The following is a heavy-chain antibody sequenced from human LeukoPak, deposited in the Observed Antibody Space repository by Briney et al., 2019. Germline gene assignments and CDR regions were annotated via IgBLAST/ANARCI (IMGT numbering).Heavy chain of an antibody. Sequence: SVKVSCKASGGTFSSYAISWVRQAPGQGLEWMGGIIPIFGTANYAQKFQGRVTITADESTSTAYMGLSSLRSEDTAVYYCARGSYYDQGYYYYYGMDVWGQGTTVTVSS. CDR1: GGTFSSYA. CDR3: ARGSYYDQGYYYYYGMDV. J-gene: IGHJ6*02. CDR2: IIPIFGTA. D-gene: IGHD3-3*01. V-gene: IGHV1-69*01.